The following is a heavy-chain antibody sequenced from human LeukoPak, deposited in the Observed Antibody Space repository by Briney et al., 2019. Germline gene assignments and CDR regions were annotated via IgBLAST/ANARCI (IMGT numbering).Heavy chain of an antibody. J-gene: IGHJ3*02. V-gene: IGHV4-59*01. CDR2: IFYNEGT. CDR3: VKSNSRYQPWTLDI. D-gene: IGHD2-2*01. Sequence: SETLSLTCTVSSGSFRTYYWSWIRQPPREGLEWIGYIFYNEGTSYNPSLKSRVTISVDTSNNQLSLKVNSVTAADTAMYYCVKSNSRYQPWTLDIWGRGTMVTVSS. CDR1: SGSFRTYY.